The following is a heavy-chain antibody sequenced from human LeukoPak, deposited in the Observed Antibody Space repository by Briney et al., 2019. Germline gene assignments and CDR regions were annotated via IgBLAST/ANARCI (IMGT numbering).Heavy chain of an antibody. CDR3: ARVVRAVAGISYFDY. J-gene: IGHJ4*02. CDR2: ISSSSSYI. V-gene: IGHV3-21*01. Sequence: GGSLRLSCAASGFTFSSYWMSWVRQAPGKGLEWVSSISSSSSYIYYADSVKGRFTISRDNAKNSLYLQMNSLRAEDTAVYHCARVVRAVAGISYFDYWGQGTLVTVSS. CDR1: GFTFSSYW. D-gene: IGHD6-19*01.